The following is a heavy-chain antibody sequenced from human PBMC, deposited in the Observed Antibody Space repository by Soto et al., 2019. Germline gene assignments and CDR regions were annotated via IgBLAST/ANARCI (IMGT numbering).Heavy chain of an antibody. CDR1: GGTFSSYT. CDR2: IIPILGIA. D-gene: IGHD3-10*01. CDR3: ARDVQLLWFGELVSSGAFDI. V-gene: IGHV1-69*02. J-gene: IGHJ3*02. Sequence: SVKVSCKASGGTFSSYTISWVRQAPGQGLEWMGRIIPILGIANYAQKFQGRVTITADKSTSTAYMELRSLRSDDTAVYYCARDVQLLWFGELVSSGAFDIWGQGTMVTVSS.